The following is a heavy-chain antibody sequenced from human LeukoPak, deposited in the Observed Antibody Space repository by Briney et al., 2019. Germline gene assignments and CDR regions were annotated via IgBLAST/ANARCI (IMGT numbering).Heavy chain of an antibody. J-gene: IGHJ6*02. CDR3: ARDLHYYVAIDV. Sequence: GGSLRLSCEASGFTFSAYAMTWVRQAPGKGLEWVSSIGSDNKSHYSESVKGRFAISRDNSKSIVFLRLNSLRAEDTALYYCARDLHYYVAIDVWGQGTTVYVSS. D-gene: IGHD3-10*02. V-gene: IGHV3-23*01. CDR1: GFTFSAYA. CDR2: IGSDNKS.